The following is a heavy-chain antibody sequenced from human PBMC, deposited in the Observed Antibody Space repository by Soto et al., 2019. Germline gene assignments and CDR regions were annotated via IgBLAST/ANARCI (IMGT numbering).Heavy chain of an antibody. CDR3: ARDRFQIAARPLGLDV. V-gene: IGHV1-18*01. CDR1: GYTFTMYG. D-gene: IGHD6-6*01. CDR2: ISAYNGNT. J-gene: IGHJ6*02. Sequence: VASVKVSCKASGYTFTMYGISGVLQAALRGLEGMGWISAYNGNTNYAQKLQGRVTMTTDTSTSTAYMELRSLRSDDTAVYYCARDRFQIAARPLGLDVWGQGTTVTVSS.